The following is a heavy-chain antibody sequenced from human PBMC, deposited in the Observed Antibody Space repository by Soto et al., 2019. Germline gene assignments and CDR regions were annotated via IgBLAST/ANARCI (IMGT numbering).Heavy chain of an antibody. Sequence: PGGSLRLSCAASGFTFNSHAMSWVRQAPGKGLEWVSGITGSGGTTYYTDSVKGRFSISRDNSRNTLYLEMYSLRADDTAVYYCARYRQKIGTWNDAFDIWGQGTMVTVSS. CDR3: ARYRQKIGTWNDAFDI. D-gene: IGHD1-7*01. V-gene: IGHV3-23*01. CDR2: ITGSGGTT. CDR1: GFTFNSHA. J-gene: IGHJ3*02.